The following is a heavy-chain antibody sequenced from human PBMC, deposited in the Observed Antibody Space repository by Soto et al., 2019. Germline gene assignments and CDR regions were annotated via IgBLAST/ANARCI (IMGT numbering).Heavy chain of an antibody. D-gene: IGHD6-19*01. CDR1: GDSFTSSSYY. CDR3: ARTAYRSGWHQSDY. J-gene: IGHJ4*02. CDR2: IYYSGTT. V-gene: IGHV4-39*01. Sequence: SETLSLTCTVSGDSFTSSSYYWGWIRQPPGKRLEWIGNIYYSGTTSYNPSLKSRVTISADTSKGQFSLNLTSVTAADTAVYYCARTAYRSGWHQSDYWGQGTLVTVSS.